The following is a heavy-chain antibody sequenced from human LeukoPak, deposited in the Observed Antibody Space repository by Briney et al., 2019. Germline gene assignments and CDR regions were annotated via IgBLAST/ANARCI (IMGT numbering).Heavy chain of an antibody. J-gene: IGHJ4*02. Sequence: PGGSLRLSCAASGFTLSSYWMPWVRQAPGKGLVWVSRINGDGSSTTYVDSVMGRFTISRDNAKNTLYLQMNSVRAEDTAVYYCARGNIAAAGIHYWGQGTLVIVSS. V-gene: IGHV3-74*01. CDR3: ARGNIAAAGIHY. CDR2: INGDGSST. D-gene: IGHD6-13*01. CDR1: GFTLSSYW.